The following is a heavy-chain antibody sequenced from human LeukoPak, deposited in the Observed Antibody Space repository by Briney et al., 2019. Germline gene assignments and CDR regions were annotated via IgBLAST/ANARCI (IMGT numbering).Heavy chain of an antibody. V-gene: IGHV3-53*01. CDR1: GFTVSSNY. J-gene: IGHJ4*02. D-gene: IGHD1-26*01. Sequence: GGSLRLSCAASGFTVSSNYMSWVRQAPGKGLEWVSVIYSGGSTYYADSVKGRFTISRDNSKNTFYLQMNSLRAEDTAVYFCARGGGSYHFDYWGQGTLVTVSS. CDR2: IYSGGST. CDR3: ARGGGSYHFDY.